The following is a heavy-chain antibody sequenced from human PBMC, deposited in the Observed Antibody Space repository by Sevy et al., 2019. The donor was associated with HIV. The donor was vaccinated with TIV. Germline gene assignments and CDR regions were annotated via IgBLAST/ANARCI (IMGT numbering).Heavy chain of an antibody. J-gene: IGHJ5*02. D-gene: IGHD2-2*01. V-gene: IGHV4-34*01. CDR3: ARGPPVVVVPGAPSWFDP. Sequence: SETLSLTCAVYGGSFSGYYWNWIRQPPGKGLEWIGEINNSGNTHYNPSIKSRITISVDTSKNQFSLRLNSVTAADTAVYYCARGPPVVVVPGAPSWFDPWGQGTLVTVSS. CDR2: INNSGNT. CDR1: GGSFSGYY.